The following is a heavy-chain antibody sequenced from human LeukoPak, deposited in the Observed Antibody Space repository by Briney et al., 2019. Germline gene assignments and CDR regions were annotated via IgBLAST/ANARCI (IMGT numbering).Heavy chain of an antibody. CDR2: ISYDGSNK. J-gene: IGHJ3*02. Sequence: GGSLRLSCAASGFTFSSYWMSWVRQAPGKGLEWVAVISYDGSNKYYADSVKGRFTISRDNSKNTLYLQMNSLRAEDTAVYYCARVDRDAFDIWGQGTMVTVSS. CDR1: GFTFSSYW. CDR3: ARVDRDAFDI. V-gene: IGHV3-30*03. D-gene: IGHD3-9*01.